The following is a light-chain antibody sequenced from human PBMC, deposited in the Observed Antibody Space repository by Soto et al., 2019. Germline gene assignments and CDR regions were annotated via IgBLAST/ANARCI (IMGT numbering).Light chain of an antibody. CDR2: EVS. J-gene: IGLJ1*01. CDR1: SSDVGGYNY. Sequence: QSALTQPPSASGSPGQSVTISCSGTSSDVGGYNYVSWYQQHPGKAPKLMIYEVSKRPSGVPDRFSGSKSGNTASLTVSGLQAEDEADYYCISYAGTAYGFGTGTKVTVL. V-gene: IGLV2-8*01. CDR3: ISYAGTAYG.